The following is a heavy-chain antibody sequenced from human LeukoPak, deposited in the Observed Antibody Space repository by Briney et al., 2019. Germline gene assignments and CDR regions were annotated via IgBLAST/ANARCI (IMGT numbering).Heavy chain of an antibody. CDR3: AREDYDYVWGSYPTNYYFDY. V-gene: IGHV4-39*07. J-gene: IGHJ4*02. Sequence: SETLSLTCTVSGGSISSSSYYWGWIRQPPGKGLEWIGSIYYSGSTYYNPSLKSRVTISVDTSKNQFSLKLSSVTAADTAVYYCAREDYDYVWGSYPTNYYFDYWGQGTLVTVSS. D-gene: IGHD3-16*02. CDR1: GGSISSSSYY. CDR2: IYYSGST.